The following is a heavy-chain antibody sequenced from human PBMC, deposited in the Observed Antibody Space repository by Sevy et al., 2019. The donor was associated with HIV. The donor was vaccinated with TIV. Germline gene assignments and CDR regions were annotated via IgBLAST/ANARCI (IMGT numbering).Heavy chain of an antibody. J-gene: IGHJ4*02. CDR3: AREDHGSGSYYNVAFDY. V-gene: IGHV3-48*02. CDR1: GFTFSSYI. D-gene: IGHD3-10*01. CDR2: ISSSSSTI. Sequence: GGSLRLSCAASGFTFSSYIMNWVRQAPGKGLEWVSYISSSSSTIYYADSVKGRFTISRDNAKNSLYLQMNSLRDEDTAVYYCAREDHGSGSYYNVAFDYWGQGTLVTVSS.